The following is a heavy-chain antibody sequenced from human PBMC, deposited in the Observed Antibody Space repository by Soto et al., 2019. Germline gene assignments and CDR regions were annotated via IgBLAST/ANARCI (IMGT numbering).Heavy chain of an antibody. CDR3: ARDLMEPMIVVVITPWFDP. CDR1: GFTFSSYA. J-gene: IGHJ5*02. Sequence: GSLRLSCAASGFTFSSYAMHWVRQAPGKGLEWVAVISYDGSNKYYADSVKGRFTISRDNSKNTLYLQMNSLRAEDTAVYYCARDLMEPMIVVVITPWFDPWGQGTLVTVSS. V-gene: IGHV3-30-3*01. D-gene: IGHD3-22*01. CDR2: ISYDGSNK.